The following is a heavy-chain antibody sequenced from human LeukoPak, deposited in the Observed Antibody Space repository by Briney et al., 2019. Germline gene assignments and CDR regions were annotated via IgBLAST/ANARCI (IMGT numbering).Heavy chain of an antibody. V-gene: IGHV3-15*01. Sequence: PGGSLRLSCAASGFTFSNAWMSWVRQAPGKGLEWVGRIKSKPDGGTTDYVEPVKGRFFTSRDDSKNTVFLQMNSLKIEDTAVYYCTTEPVQTHDSWGQGTLVTVSS. CDR3: TTEPVQTHDS. D-gene: IGHD1-14*01. CDR1: GFTFSNAW. J-gene: IGHJ4*02. CDR2: IKSKPDGGTT.